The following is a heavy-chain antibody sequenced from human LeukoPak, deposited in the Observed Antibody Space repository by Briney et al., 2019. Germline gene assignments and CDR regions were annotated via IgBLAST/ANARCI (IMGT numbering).Heavy chain of an antibody. V-gene: IGHV4-59*08. Sequence: PSETLSLTCTVSGGSISNYYWSWIRQPPGEGLEWIAYLHYSGSTNYNPSLKSRVTTSVDTSKNQFSLKLSSVTAADTAVYYCARSIAGIRSKFDYWGQGTLVTVSS. CDR2: LHYSGST. J-gene: IGHJ4*02. CDR3: ARSIAGIRSKFDY. D-gene: IGHD1-20*01. CDR1: GGSISNYY.